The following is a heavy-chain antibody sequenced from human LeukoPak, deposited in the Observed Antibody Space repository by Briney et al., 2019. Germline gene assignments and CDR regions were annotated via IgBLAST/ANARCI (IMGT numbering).Heavy chain of an antibody. CDR2: IHYSGNT. J-gene: IGHJ4*02. D-gene: IGHD3-3*01. Sequence: SESLSLTCTVSGGSTSSSNYYWGWIRQPPGKGLEWIGGIHYSGNTYYNPSLKSRVTISVDTSKNQFSLKLSSVTAADTAVYYCARLGAGPTYYDFWSGYSSFYFDYWGQGTLVTVSS. CDR3: ARLGAGPTYYDFWSGYSSFYFDY. CDR1: GGSTSSSNYY. V-gene: IGHV4-39*01.